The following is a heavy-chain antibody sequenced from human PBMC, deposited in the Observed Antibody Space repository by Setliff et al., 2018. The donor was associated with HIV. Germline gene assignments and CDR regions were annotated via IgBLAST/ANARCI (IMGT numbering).Heavy chain of an antibody. J-gene: IGHJ4*02. D-gene: IGHD5-18*01. CDR2: IRSKAYGGTT. CDR1: GFIFGDSA. CDR3: TRGRGYSYGYSDY. V-gene: IGHV3-49*04. Sequence: PGGSLRLSCTASGFIFGDSALSWVRQAPGKGLEWVGFIRSKAYGGTTEYAASVKGRFNISRDDSKSIAYLQMNSLKTEDTAVYYCTRGRGYSYGYSDYWGQGTLVTVSS.